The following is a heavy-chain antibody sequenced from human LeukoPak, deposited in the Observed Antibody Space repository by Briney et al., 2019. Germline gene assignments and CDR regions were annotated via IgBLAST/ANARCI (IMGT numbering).Heavy chain of an antibody. D-gene: IGHD3-22*01. J-gene: IGHJ4*02. CDR3: AIYDSSGYYHDY. V-gene: IGHV4-34*01. Sequence: SETLSLTCAVYGGSFSGYYWSWSRQPPGKGLEWIGEINHSGSTNYNPSLKSRVTISVDTSKNQFSLKLSSVTAADTAVYYCAIYDSSGYYHDYWGQGTLVTVSS. CDR2: INHSGST. CDR1: GGSFSGYY.